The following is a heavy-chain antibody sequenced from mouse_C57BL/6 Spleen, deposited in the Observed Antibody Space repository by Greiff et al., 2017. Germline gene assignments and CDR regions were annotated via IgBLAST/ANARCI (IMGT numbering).Heavy chain of an antibody. CDR2: ISSGGDYI. J-gene: IGHJ3*01. CDR1: GFTFSSYA. Sequence: EVQRVESGAGLVKPGGSLKLSCAASGFTFSSYAMSWVRQTPEKRLEWVAYISSGGDYIYYADTVKGRFTISRDNARNTLYLQMSSLKSEDTAMYYCTRDPGTEAYWGQGTLVTVSA. CDR3: TRDPGTEAY. V-gene: IGHV5-9-1*02. D-gene: IGHD4-1*01.